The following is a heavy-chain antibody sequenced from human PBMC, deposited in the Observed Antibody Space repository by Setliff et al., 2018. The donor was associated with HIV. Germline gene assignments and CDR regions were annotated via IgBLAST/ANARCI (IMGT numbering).Heavy chain of an antibody. Sequence: GASVKVSCKGSGYTFRTYGISWVRQAPGQGLEWMGWISAYNGNTNYAQKLQGRVTMTTDTSTSTAYMELSSLRSEDTAVYYCAREARYQDRYYYYMDVWGKGTTVTVSS. CDR3: AREARYQDRYYYYMDV. CDR1: GYTFRTYG. J-gene: IGHJ6*03. D-gene: IGHD1-20*01. V-gene: IGHV1-18*01. CDR2: ISAYNGNT.